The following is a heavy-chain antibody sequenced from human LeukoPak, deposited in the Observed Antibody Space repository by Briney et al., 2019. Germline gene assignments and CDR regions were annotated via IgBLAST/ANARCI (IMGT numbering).Heavy chain of an antibody. CDR1: GYIFTSYG. V-gene: IGHV1-18*01. CDR3: ARGDSGSYPYYFDY. Sequence: ASVKVSCKASGYIFTSYGISWVRQAPGQGLEWMGWISAYNGNTNYAQKLQGRVTMTTDTSTSTAYMELRSLRSDDTAVYYCARGDSGSYPYYFDYWGQGTLVTVSS. D-gene: IGHD1-26*01. J-gene: IGHJ4*02. CDR2: ISAYNGNT.